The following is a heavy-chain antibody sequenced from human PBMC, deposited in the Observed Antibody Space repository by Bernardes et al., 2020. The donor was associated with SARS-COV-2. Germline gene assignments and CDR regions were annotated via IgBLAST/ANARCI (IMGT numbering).Heavy chain of an antibody. Sequence: SGPTLVKPTQTLTLTCTFSGFSLSTNGLGVGWIRQPPGKALEWLALIYWDDDKRYSPSLKSRLTITKDTSKNQVVLKMTNMDPVDTATYYCARRDRSSWAHDCWGQGTLVTVSS. D-gene: IGHD6-13*01. CDR2: IYWDDDK. CDR3: ARRDRSSWAHDC. V-gene: IGHV2-5*02. J-gene: IGHJ4*02. CDR1: GFSLSTNGLG.